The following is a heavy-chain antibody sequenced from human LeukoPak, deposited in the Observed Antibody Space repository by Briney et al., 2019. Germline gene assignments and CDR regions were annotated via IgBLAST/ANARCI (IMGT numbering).Heavy chain of an antibody. Sequence: GGSLRLSCAASGFTFSSYAMHWVRQAPGKGLEWVAVISYDGSNKYYADSVKGRFTISRDNSKNTLYLQMNSLRAEDTAVYYCARDPSRYGDYGARAFDIWGQGTMVTVSS. J-gene: IGHJ3*02. D-gene: IGHD4-17*01. V-gene: IGHV3-30-3*01. CDR2: ISYDGSNK. CDR3: ARDPSRYGDYGARAFDI. CDR1: GFTFSSYA.